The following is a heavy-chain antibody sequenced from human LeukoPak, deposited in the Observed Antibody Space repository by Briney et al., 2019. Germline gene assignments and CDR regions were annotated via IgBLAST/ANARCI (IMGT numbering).Heavy chain of an antibody. V-gene: IGHV4-39*01. J-gene: IGHJ6*03. CDR3: ARHGIQLWPRGPYYYYYMDV. CDR2: ISYTGAT. CDR1: GGSVSSSDSY. Sequence: PSETLSLTCTVSGGSVSSSDSYWGRIRQPPGKGLESIGRISYTGATYYNPSLKSRVTISIDTSKNQFSLKLSSVTAADTAVYYCARHGIQLWPRGPYYYYYMDVWGKGTTVTVSS. D-gene: IGHD5-18*01.